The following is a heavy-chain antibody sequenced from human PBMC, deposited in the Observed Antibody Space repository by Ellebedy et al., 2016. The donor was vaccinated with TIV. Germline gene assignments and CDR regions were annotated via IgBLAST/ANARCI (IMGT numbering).Heavy chain of an antibody. J-gene: IGHJ4*02. CDR2: INPKDGDT. CDR3: VRDLTNYGSSSY. V-gene: IGHV1-2*02. Sequence: AALVKVSCKASGYTFTGYYIHWVRQAPGQGLEWVGWINPKDGDTAYAQNLQGRVIMTGDTSITTAYMELSWLISDDTAVNYCVRDLTNYGSSSYWGQGTLVTVSS. CDR1: GYTFTGYY. D-gene: IGHD3-22*01.